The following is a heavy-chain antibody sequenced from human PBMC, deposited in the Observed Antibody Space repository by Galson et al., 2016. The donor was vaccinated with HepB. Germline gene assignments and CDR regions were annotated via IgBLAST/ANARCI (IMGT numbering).Heavy chain of an antibody. V-gene: IGHV1-3*01. CDR3: ARGGSCGSGGYYTWFDP. D-gene: IGHD3-10*01. CDR2: INAGNGYT. J-gene: IGHJ5*02. CDR1: GYTFSNYG. Sequence: SVKVSCKASGYTFSNYGIHWVRQAPGQGLDWMGWINAGNGYTKYSQKFQGRVTITRDTSASTAYMELSSLGYEDTDVYYCARGGSCGSGGYYTWFDPWGQGTLVPVSS.